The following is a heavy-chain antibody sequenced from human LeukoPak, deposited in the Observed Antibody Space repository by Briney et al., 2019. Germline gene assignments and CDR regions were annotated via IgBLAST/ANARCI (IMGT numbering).Heavy chain of an antibody. CDR3: AIHYSSGWYDPLAH. V-gene: IGHV3-23*01. CDR1: GFTFSRCA. Sequence: PGGSLRLSCAAFGFTFSRCAINWVRQAPGKGLEWVSTISGSGGSTYYADSVKGRFTISRDNSKNTLFLQMNSLRAEDTAVYYCAIHYSSGWYDPLAHWGQGTLVTVSS. J-gene: IGHJ5*02. CDR2: ISGSGGST. D-gene: IGHD6-19*01.